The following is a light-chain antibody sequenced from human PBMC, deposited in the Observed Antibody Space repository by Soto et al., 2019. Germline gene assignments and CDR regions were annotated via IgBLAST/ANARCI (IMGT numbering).Light chain of an antibody. CDR1: QTVTSNY. CDR3: QQYGSAPGT. J-gene: IGKJ1*01. Sequence: EIVLTQSPGTLSSSPGERATLSCRASQTVTSNYLAWYQQKPGQAPRLLVFGASIRATGLPDRFSGGGSGTDFTLTISRLEPEDFAVYYCQQYGSAPGTFGQVTKVDIK. V-gene: IGKV3-20*01. CDR2: GAS.